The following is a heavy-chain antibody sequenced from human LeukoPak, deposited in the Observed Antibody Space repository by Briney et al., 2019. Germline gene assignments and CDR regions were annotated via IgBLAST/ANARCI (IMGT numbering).Heavy chain of an antibody. CDR2: IIPLFGTA. Sequence: GASVKVSCKSSGRSFSSYAISWVRQAPGQGLEWMGGIIPLFGTANYAQKFQGRVTITAEQSTSTADMELSSRRPGDPALYSCAKIRTTPHDACDIWGQGTMVTVSS. CDR3: AKIRTTPHDACDI. CDR1: GRSFSSYA. V-gene: IGHV1-69*13. D-gene: IGHD1-7*01. J-gene: IGHJ3*02.